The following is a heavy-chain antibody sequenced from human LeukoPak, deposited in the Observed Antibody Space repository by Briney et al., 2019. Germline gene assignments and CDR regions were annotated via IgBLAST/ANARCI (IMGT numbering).Heavy chain of an antibody. J-gene: IGHJ4*02. CDR1: GFMFNIYS. CDR3: ARDLNWETY. D-gene: IGHD7-27*01. Sequence: GGSLRLSCSTSGFMFNIYSMNWVRQAPGKGLEWVSSISSGHIYYADSFKGRFIISRDTAKNSVDLQMNSLRVEDTAVYYCARDLNWETYWGQGTLVTVSS. CDR2: ISSGHI. V-gene: IGHV3-21*01.